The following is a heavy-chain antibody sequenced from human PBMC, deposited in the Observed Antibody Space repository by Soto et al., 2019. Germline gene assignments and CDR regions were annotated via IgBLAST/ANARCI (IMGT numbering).Heavy chain of an antibody. V-gene: IGHV3-23*01. CDR2: ILVDGRT. D-gene: IGHD2-8*01. J-gene: IGHJ3*02. CDR3: EKGTANGGGVFEI. CDR1: GFICGSYD. Sequence: GGSMRLCSAASGFICGSYDMSWVRQAPGKGLEWVSTILVDGRTFYVDSVKGRFTTSRDSSQNTVYLQMNSLTAGDTALYYWEKGTANGGGVFEIRGTGTKVT.